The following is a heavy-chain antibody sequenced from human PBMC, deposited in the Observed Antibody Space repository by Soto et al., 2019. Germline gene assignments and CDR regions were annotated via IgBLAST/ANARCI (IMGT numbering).Heavy chain of an antibody. CDR3: ARDRSFRAVIPTYGMDI. V-gene: IGHV1-69*01. CDR2: IIPMFGTT. CDR1: GGTFNNCA. J-gene: IGHJ6*02. Sequence: QVQLVQSGAEVKKPGSSVKVSCKASGGTFNNCAISWVRQAPGQGLEWMGGIIPMFGTTNYAQKFHGRVTITADESTSTDYMELSSLSSEDTAVYYCARDRSFRAVIPTYGMDIWGQGTTVTVSS. D-gene: IGHD3-10*01.